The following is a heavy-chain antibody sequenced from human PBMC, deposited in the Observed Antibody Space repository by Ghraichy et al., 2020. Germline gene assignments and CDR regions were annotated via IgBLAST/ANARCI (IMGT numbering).Heavy chain of an antibody. J-gene: IGHJ4*02. CDR3: ARDLGGGWYFDY. V-gene: IGHV3-7*01. CDR1: GFIFSGYW. D-gene: IGHD6-19*01. CDR2: IKKDGSEK. Sequence: GGSLRLSCAASGFIFSGYWMSWVRQAPWKGLEWVANIKKDGSEKYYVESVKGRFTISRDNAKNSLSLQMNSLRAEDTAVYYCARDLGGGWYFDYWGQGTLVTVSS.